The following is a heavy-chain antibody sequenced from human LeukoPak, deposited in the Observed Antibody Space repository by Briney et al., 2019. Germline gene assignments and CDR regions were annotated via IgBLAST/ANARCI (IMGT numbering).Heavy chain of an antibody. J-gene: IGHJ4*02. D-gene: IGHD6-19*01. CDR3: AKETRIAVAGRPDY. Sequence: GGSLRLSCAASGFRFTSNAMTWVRQPPGKGLEWVSSISGSGDATYYADSVKGRFTISRDNSMLYLQLNSLRAEDTAVYYCAKETRIAVAGRPDYWGQGTLVTVSS. CDR2: ISGSGDAT. CDR1: GFRFTSNA. V-gene: IGHV3-23*01.